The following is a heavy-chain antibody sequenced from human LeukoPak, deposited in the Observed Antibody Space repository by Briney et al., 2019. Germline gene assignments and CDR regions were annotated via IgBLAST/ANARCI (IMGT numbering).Heavy chain of an antibody. J-gene: IGHJ4*02. CDR3: ARTHGGAGSPNNFDY. V-gene: IGHV3-53*01. CDR2: IYSGGNT. CDR1: GFTVSRNY. D-gene: IGHD3-10*01. Sequence: PGGSLRLSCAVSGFTVSRNYMNWVRQAPGKGLEWVSVIYSGGNTYYADSVKGRFTISRDNSRNTVYLQMNSLRAEDTALYYCARTHGGAGSPNNFDYWGQGTLVTVSS.